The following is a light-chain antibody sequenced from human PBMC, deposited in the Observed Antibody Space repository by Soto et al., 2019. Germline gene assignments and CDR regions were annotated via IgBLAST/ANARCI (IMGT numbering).Light chain of an antibody. V-gene: IGKV1-9*01. Sequence: DIQLTQSPPFLSASVGDRVTITCRASQVINSYLAWYQQKPGKAPKLLIYAAPNLQSGVPSRFSGSGSGTEFTLTISSLQPEDFATYSCQQSYSTPRTFGQGTKVDIK. CDR2: AAP. CDR3: QQSYSTPRT. J-gene: IGKJ1*01. CDR1: QVINSY.